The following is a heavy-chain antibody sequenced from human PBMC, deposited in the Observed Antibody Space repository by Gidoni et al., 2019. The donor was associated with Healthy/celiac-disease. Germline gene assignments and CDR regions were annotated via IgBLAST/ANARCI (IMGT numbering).Heavy chain of an antibody. CDR3: ARDLSGYYSLIENWFDP. CDR2: IYTSGST. V-gene: IGHV4-4*07. D-gene: IGHD3-22*01. CDR1: GGSISSYY. J-gene: IGHJ5*02. Sequence: QVQLQESGPGLVKPSETLSLTCTVSGGSISSYYWSWIRQPAGKGLEWIGRIYTSGSTNYNPSLKSRVAMSVDTSKNQFSLKLSSVTAADTAVYYCARDLSGYYSLIENWFDPWGQGTLVTVSS.